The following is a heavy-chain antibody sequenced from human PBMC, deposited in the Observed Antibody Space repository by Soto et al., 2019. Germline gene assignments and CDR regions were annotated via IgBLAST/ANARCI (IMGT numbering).Heavy chain of an antibody. CDR3: ARLLLQVTAMVTYYYGMDV. CDR1: GYSFTSYW. D-gene: IGHD5-18*01. V-gene: IGHV5-51*01. J-gene: IGHJ6*02. CDR2: IYPGDSDT. Sequence: GESLKISCKGSGYSFTSYWIGWVRQMPGKGLEWMGIIYPGDSDTRYSPSFQGQVTISADKSISTAYLQWSSLKASATAMYYCARLLLQVTAMVTYYYGMDVWGQGTTVTVSS.